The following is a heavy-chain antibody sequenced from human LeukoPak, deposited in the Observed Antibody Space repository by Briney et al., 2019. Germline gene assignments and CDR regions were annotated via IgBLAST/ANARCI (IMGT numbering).Heavy chain of an antibody. J-gene: IGHJ4*02. Sequence: APVKVSCKASGYTFTSYGISWVRQAPGQGLEWMGWISAYNGNTNYAQKLQGRVTMTTDTSTSTAYMELSSLRSEDTAVYYCARDQGYCSGGSCLAYWGQGTLVTVSS. D-gene: IGHD2-15*01. CDR3: ARDQGYCSGGSCLAY. CDR2: ISAYNGNT. V-gene: IGHV1-18*01. CDR1: GYTFTSYG.